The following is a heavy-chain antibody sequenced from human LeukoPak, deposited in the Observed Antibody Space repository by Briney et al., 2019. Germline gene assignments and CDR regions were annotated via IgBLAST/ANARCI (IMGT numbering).Heavy chain of an antibody. CDR1: GFTFSNAW. CDR2: ISYDGNNK. Sequence: GGSLRLSCAASGFTFSNAWMSWVRQAPGKGLEWVALISYDGNNKDYADSVKGRFTISRDNSKNTLYLQMNSLRAEDTAVYYCARRAGAYSHPYDYWGQGTLVTVSS. CDR3: ARRAGAYSHPYDY. D-gene: IGHD4/OR15-4a*01. V-gene: IGHV3-30*14. J-gene: IGHJ4*02.